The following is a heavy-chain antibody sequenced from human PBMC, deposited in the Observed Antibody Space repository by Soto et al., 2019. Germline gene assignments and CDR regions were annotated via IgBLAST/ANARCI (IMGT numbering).Heavy chain of an antibody. J-gene: IGHJ4*02. CDR1: GYTFTSYA. V-gene: IGHV1-3*01. CDR2: INAGNGNT. CDR3: AGGPPDSQYSSSWYAVSYFDY. Sequence: ASVKVSCKASGYTFTSYAMHWVRQAPGQRLEWMGWINAGNGNTKYSQKFQGRVTITRDTSASTAYMELSSLRSEDTAVYYCAGGPPDSQYSSSWYAVSYFDYWGQGTLVTVSS. D-gene: IGHD6-13*01.